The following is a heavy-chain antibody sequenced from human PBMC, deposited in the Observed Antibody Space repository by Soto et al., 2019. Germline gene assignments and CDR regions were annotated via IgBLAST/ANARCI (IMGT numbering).Heavy chain of an antibody. J-gene: IGHJ4*01. CDR1: GFTFSDFG. CDR2: ISHDGSKR. V-gene: IGHV3-30*03. Sequence: GGSLRLSCEVSGFTFSDFGLDWVRQAPGKGLEWVAIISHDGSKRFYADSVKGRFTISRDNSKNTLYLQMSSLRPEDTDLYYCAMTATYVDGYDNTGYSSEDYWGHGTLVTVSS. CDR3: AMTATYVDGYDNTGYSSEDY. D-gene: IGHD3-22*01.